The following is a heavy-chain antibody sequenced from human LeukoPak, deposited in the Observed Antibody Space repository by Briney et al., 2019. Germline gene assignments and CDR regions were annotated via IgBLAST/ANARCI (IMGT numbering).Heavy chain of an antibody. D-gene: IGHD3-10*01. J-gene: IGHJ4*02. V-gene: IGHV4-59*01. CDR1: GGSISSYY. CDR2: IYYSGST. Sequence: SETLSLTCTVSGGSISSYYWSWIRQPPGEGLEWIGYIYYSGSTNYNPSLKSRVTISVDTSKNQFSLKLSSVTAADTAVYYCARQGESSLASPFDYWGQGTLVTVSS. CDR3: ARQGESSLASPFDY.